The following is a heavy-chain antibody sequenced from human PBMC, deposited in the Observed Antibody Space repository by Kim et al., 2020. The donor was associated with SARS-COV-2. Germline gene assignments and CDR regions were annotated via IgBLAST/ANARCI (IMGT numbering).Heavy chain of an antibody. D-gene: IGHD3-9*01. CDR3: ATGPYDILTGYFYFAY. Sequence: GGSLRLSCVASGFTFDDFAMHWFRQIPGKVLEWVSGFIWNSRRTGYADSVKGRFTISRENAKHSLSLEMTSLRAEDTALYYCATGPYDILTGYFYFAYWG. CDR1: GFTFDDFA. J-gene: IGHJ4*01. CDR2: FIWNSRRT. V-gene: IGHV3-9*01.